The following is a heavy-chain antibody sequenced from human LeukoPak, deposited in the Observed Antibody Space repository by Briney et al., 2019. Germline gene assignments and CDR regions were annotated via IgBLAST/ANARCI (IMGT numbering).Heavy chain of an antibody. CDR2: INHSGST. Sequence: PSETLSLTCAVYGGSFSGYYWSWSRQPPGKGLEWIGEINHSGSTNYNPSLKSRVTISVDTSKNQFSLKLSSVTAADTAVYYCASSFRAAVAGFFRESRRMNWFDPWGQGTLVTVSS. J-gene: IGHJ5*02. V-gene: IGHV4-34*01. D-gene: IGHD6-19*01. CDR1: GGSFSGYY. CDR3: ASSFRAAVAGFFRESRRMNWFDP.